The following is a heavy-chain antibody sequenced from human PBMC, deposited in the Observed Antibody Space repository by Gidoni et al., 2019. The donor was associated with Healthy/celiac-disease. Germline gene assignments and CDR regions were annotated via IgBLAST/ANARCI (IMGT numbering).Heavy chain of an antibody. D-gene: IGHD5-12*01. CDR2: IWYDGSNK. CDR3: ARARYSGYGGYYYYGMDV. CDR1: GFTFRSYG. Sequence: QVQLVESGGGVVQPGRSLRLSCAASGFTFRSYGMHWVRQAPGKGLEWVAVIWYDGSNKYYADSVKGRFTISRDNSKNTLYLQMNSLRAEDTAVYYCARARYSGYGGYYYYGMDVWGQGTTVTVSS. J-gene: IGHJ6*02. V-gene: IGHV3-33*01.